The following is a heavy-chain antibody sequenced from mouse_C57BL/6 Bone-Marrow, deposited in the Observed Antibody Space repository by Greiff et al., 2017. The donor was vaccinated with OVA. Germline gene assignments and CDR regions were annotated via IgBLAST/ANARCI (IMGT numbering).Heavy chain of an antibody. V-gene: IGHV5-17*01. J-gene: IGHJ3*01. CDR1: GFTFSDYG. CDR2: ISSGRSTN. D-gene: IGHD2-2*01. CDR3: ARAYGFPFAY. Sequence: EVQLVESGGGLVKPGGSLKLSCAASGFTFSDYGMHWVRQAPEKGLEWVAYISSGRSTNYYADTVKGSFTFSRDNAKNTPFLQMTSLRSEDAAMYYCARAYGFPFAYWGQGTLVTVSA.